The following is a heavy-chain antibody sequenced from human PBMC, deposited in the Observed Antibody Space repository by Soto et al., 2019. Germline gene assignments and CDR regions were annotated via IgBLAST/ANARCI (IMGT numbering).Heavy chain of an antibody. D-gene: IGHD3-22*01. CDR3: ARSAYFNDSSGHYPFDY. Sequence: GGSLRLSCAASGFTFSTYWMHWVRQAPGKGLVWVSRINSDGSSTSYADSVKGRFTISRDNAKNTLYLQMSSLRSEDTAMYYCARSAYFNDSSGHYPFDYWGQGTLVTVSS. CDR1: GFTFSTYW. CDR2: INSDGSST. V-gene: IGHV3-74*01. J-gene: IGHJ4*02.